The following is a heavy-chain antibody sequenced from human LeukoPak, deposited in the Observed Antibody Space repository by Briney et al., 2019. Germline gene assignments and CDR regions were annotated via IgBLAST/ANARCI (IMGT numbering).Heavy chain of an antibody. CDR2: INPSGSN. J-gene: IGHJ4*02. V-gene: IGHV4-34*01. Sequence: SETLSLTCAVYGGSFSSYYWSWIRQPPGKGLEWIGEINPSGSNYYNPSFRSGFTISVDTSKNQFSLKLSSLTAADTAVYFCARAIVARRRVVLDYLDYWGQGTLVTVSS. D-gene: IGHD2/OR15-2a*01. CDR1: GGSFSSYY. CDR3: ARAIVARRRVVLDYLDY.